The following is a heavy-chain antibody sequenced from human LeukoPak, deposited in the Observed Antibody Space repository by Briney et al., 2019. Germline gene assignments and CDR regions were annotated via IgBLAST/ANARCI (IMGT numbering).Heavy chain of an antibody. Sequence: SETLSLTCAVYIDSFTNYYWNWIRQTPGKGLEWIGEVNDSGGTNINPSLRSRVILSVDTSKNQFSLKLISVTAADTAVYYCARGRLEAMWELLPYEAFDIWGQGTMVTVSS. D-gene: IGHD1-26*01. CDR3: ARGRLEAMWELLPYEAFDI. J-gene: IGHJ3*02. CDR1: IDSFTNYY. V-gene: IGHV4-34*01. CDR2: VNDSGGT.